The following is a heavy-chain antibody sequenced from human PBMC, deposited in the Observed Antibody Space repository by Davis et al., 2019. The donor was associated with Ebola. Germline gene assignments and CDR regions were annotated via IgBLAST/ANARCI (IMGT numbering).Heavy chain of an antibody. Sequence: GESLKISCAASGFTFSSYAMSWVRRAPGKGLEWVSTISGSGGSTYYADSVKGRFTISRDNSKNTLYLQMNSLRAEDTAVYYCAKGPVAGTVEYWGQGTLVTVSS. V-gene: IGHV3-23*01. J-gene: IGHJ4*02. CDR3: AKGPVAGTVEY. CDR2: ISGSGGST. CDR1: GFTFSSYA. D-gene: IGHD6-19*01.